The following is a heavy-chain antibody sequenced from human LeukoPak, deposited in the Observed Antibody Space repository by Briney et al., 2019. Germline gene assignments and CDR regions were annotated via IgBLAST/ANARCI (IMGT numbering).Heavy chain of an antibody. J-gene: IGHJ4*02. D-gene: IGHD3-3*01. CDR3: ARDRPLEYYDFWSGYYALFDY. Sequence: GASVKVSCKASGYTFTSYDINWVRQATGQGLEWMGWMNPNSGNTGYAQKFQGRVTMTRNTSISTAYMELSRLRSDDTAVYYCARDRPLEYYDFWSGYYALFDYWGQGTLVTVSS. CDR2: MNPNSGNT. CDR1: GYTFTSYD. V-gene: IGHV1-8*01.